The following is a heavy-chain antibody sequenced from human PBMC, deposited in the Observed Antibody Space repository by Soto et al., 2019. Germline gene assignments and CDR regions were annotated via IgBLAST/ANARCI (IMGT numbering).Heavy chain of an antibody. J-gene: IGHJ4*02. D-gene: IGHD3-10*01. CDR3: ARDVVGRFGELLPNNSSY. Sequence: GGSLRLSCAASGFTFSSYGMHWVRQAPGKGLEWVAVIWYDGSNKYYADSVKGRFTISRDNSKNTLYLQMNSLRAEDTAVYYCARDVVGRFGELLPNNSSYWGQGTLVTVSS. V-gene: IGHV3-33*01. CDR1: GFTFSSYG. CDR2: IWYDGSNK.